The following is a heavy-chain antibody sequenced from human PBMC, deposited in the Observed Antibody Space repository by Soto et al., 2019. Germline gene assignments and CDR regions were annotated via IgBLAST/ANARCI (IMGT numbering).Heavy chain of an antibody. Sequence: GASVKVSCKASGGSFSSYAVSWVRQAPGQGLEWMGGIIPFFGTPNYAQKFQGRVTVTADESTSTAYMELRSLRSDDTAVYYCARVFQSHYDYVWGSYRYRFDYWGQGTLVTVSS. CDR3: ARVFQSHYDYVWGSYRYRFDY. J-gene: IGHJ4*02. CDR2: IIPFFGTP. V-gene: IGHV1-69*13. D-gene: IGHD3-16*02. CDR1: GGSFSSYA.